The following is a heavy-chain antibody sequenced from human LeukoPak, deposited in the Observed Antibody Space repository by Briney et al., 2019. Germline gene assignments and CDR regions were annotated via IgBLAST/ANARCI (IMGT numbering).Heavy chain of an antibody. D-gene: IGHD1-14*01. J-gene: IGHJ4*02. CDR3: ARTHRGFDY. CDR1: GYTFTSYG. V-gene: IGHV1-2*02. Sequence: GASVKVSCKASGYTFTSYGISWVRQAPGQGREWMGWINPNSGGTNYAQKFQGRVTMTRDTSISTAYMELRSLRSDDTAVYYCARTHRGFDYWGQGTLVTVSS. CDR2: INPNSGGT.